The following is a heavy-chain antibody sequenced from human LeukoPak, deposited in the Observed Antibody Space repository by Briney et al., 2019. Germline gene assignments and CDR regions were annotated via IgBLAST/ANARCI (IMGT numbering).Heavy chain of an antibody. V-gene: IGHV3-11*01. CDR3: ASVGATTILNAFDI. CDR1: GFIFSDYY. D-gene: IGHD1-26*01. J-gene: IGHJ3*02. CDR2: ISGSSSNTI. Sequence: GGSLRLSCAASGFIFSDYYMNWIRQAPGKGLEWVSYISGSSSNTIYYADSVKGRFTISRDNAKNSLYLQMNSLRAEDTAVYYCASVGATTILNAFDIWGQGTMVTVSS.